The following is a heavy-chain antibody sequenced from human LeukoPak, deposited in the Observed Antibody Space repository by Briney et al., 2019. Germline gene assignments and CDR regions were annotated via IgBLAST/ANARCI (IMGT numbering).Heavy chain of an antibody. V-gene: IGHV5-10-1*01. CDR1: GYRFTSYW. J-gene: IGHJ4*02. CDR2: IDPSDSYT. CDR3: ARRIAAAGFDYIDY. D-gene: IGHD6-13*01. Sequence: GGSLKTSFKGSGYRFTSYWISWVRPVPGKGLEWRGRIDPSDSYTNYSPYFQGHVTISSDKSISTAYLQWSSLKASDTAMYYCARRIAAAGFDYIDYWSQGTLVTVSS.